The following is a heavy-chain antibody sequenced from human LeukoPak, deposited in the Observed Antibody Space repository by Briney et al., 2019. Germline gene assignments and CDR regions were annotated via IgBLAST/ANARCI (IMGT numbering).Heavy chain of an antibody. CDR1: GFTFSSYG. CDR3: ARDGPGEGFDY. CDR2: IWYDGSNK. J-gene: IGHJ4*02. Sequence: GGSLRLSCAASGFTFSSYGMHWVRQAPGKGLEWVAVIWYDGSNKYYADSVKGRFTISRDNSKNTLYLQMNSLRAEDTAVYYCARDGPGEGFDYWGQGTLVTVSS. D-gene: IGHD3-10*01. V-gene: IGHV3-30*19.